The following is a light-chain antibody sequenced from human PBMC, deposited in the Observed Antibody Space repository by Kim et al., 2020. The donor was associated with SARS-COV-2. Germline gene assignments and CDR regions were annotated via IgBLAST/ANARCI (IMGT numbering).Light chain of an antibody. CDR1: QAIRKY. J-gene: IGKJ2*01. V-gene: IGKV1-27*01. Sequence: SASVGDRVTITCRAGQAIRKYVAWYQQRPGKIPKLLIHAVSTLQSGVPSRFSGGGSGTDFTLTIRGLQPEDVATYYCQTYDTVPYNFGQGTRLEI. CDR3: QTYDTVPYN. CDR2: AVS.